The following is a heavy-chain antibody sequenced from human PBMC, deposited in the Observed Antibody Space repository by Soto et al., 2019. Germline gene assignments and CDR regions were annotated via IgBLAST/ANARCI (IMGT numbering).Heavy chain of an antibody. Sequence: SVKVSCKASGGTFSSYAISCVRQAPGQGLEWMGGIIPIFGTANYAQKFQGRVTITADESTSTAYMELSSLRSEDTAVYYCARTDCSGGSCNGLFDYWGQGTLVTVSS. D-gene: IGHD2-15*01. V-gene: IGHV1-69*13. CDR2: IIPIFGTA. J-gene: IGHJ4*02. CDR1: GGTFSSYA. CDR3: ARTDCSGGSCNGLFDY.